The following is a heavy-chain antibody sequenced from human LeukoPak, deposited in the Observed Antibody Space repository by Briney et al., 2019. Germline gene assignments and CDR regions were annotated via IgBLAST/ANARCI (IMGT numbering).Heavy chain of an antibody. CDR2: INPNSGGT. Sequence: ASVKVSCKASGYTFTGYYMHWVRQAPGQGLEWMGWINPNSGGTNYAQKFQGRVTMTRDTSISTAYMELSRLRSDDTAVYYCARGYSSSWENYYMDVWGKGTTVTVSS. CDR1: GYTFTGYY. CDR3: ARGYSSSWENYYMDV. J-gene: IGHJ6*03. D-gene: IGHD6-13*01. V-gene: IGHV1-2*02.